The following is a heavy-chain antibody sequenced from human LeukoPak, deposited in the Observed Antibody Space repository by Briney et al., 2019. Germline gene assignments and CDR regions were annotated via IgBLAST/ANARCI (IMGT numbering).Heavy chain of an antibody. D-gene: IGHD3-22*01. J-gene: IGHJ6*02. V-gene: IGHV1-69*01. CDR1: GGTFSSYA. CDR3: ASQVLGDSSGYYDCGMDV. Sequence: ASVKVSRKASGGTFSSYAISWVRQAPGQGLEWMGGIIPIFGTANYAQKFQGRVTITADESTSTAYMELSSLRSEDTAVYYCASQVLGDSSGYYDCGMDVWGQGTTVTVSS. CDR2: IIPIFGTA.